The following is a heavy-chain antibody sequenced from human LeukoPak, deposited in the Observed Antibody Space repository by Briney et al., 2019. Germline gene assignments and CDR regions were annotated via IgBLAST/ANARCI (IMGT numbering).Heavy chain of an antibody. CDR3: AKASGYDKYFDY. D-gene: IGHD5-12*01. Sequence: EXFSAISGSGGSTYYADSVKGRFTISRDNSKNTLYLQMNSLRAEDTAVYYCAKASGYDKYFDYWGQGTLVTVSS. J-gene: IGHJ4*02. V-gene: IGHV3-23*01. CDR2: ISGSGGST.